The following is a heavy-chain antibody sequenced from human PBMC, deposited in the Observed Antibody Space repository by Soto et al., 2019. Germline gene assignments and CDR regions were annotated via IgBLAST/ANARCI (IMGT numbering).Heavy chain of an antibody. J-gene: IGHJ4*02. D-gene: IGHD2-15*01. CDR2: ISSSSSYI. CDR1: GFTFSSYS. Sequence: GGSLRLSCAASGFTFSSYSMNWVRQAPGKGLEWVSSISSSSSYIYYADSVKGRFTISRDNAKNSLYLQMNSLRAEDTAVYYCARDPARGVVVVAAFYYFDYWGQGTLVTVSS. CDR3: ARDPARGVVVVAAFYYFDY. V-gene: IGHV3-21*04.